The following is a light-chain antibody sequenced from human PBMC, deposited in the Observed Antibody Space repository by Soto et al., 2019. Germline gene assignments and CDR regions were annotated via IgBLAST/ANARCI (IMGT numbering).Light chain of an antibody. CDR1: KSVSSN. J-gene: IGKJ2*01. CDR3: QQYNNWPHT. V-gene: IGKV3-15*01. CDR2: CAS. Sequence: EIVMTQSTATLSVSPGERATLSCRASKSVSSNLAWYQQKPGQAPRLLIYCASTRATGIPARFSGSGSVTEFTRTISRLQSEDLAVYYCQQYNNWPHTFGEGITLEIQ.